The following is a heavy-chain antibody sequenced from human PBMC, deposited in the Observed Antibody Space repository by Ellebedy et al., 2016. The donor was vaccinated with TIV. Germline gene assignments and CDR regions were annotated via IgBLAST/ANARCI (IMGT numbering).Heavy chain of an antibody. J-gene: IGHJ4*02. CDR3: ARGSQQLVKDY. CDR2: INAGNGNT. D-gene: IGHD6-13*01. CDR1: GYTFTSYA. Sequence: ATVKVSCXASGYTFTSYAMHWVRQAPGQRLEWMGWINAGNGNTKYSQKFQGRVTITRDTSASTAYMELSSLRSEDTAVYYCARGSQQLVKDYWGQGTLVTVSS. V-gene: IGHV1-3*01.